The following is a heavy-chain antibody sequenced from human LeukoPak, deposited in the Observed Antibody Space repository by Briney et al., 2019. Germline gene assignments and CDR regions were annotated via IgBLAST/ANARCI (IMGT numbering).Heavy chain of an antibody. J-gene: IGHJ4*02. D-gene: IGHD6-19*01. CDR3: TTDGQWPDY. V-gene: IGHV3-15*04. CDR2: IENKTDGGTT. Sequence: PGGSLRLSCAASGFTFSHAWMSWVRQAPGKGLEWVGRIENKTDGGTTDYAAPVKGRFTISRDDSKNTLYLQMNSLKIEDTAVYYCTTDGQWPDYWSQGTLVTVPS. CDR1: GFTFSHAW.